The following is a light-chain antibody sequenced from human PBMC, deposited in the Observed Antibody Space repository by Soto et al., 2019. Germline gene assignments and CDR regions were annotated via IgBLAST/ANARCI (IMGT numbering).Light chain of an antibody. V-gene: IGKV1-33*01. Sequence: DIQMTQSPSSLSASVGDRVTITCQASQNITNYLNRYQLELGKAPKLLIYDASDLDMGVPSRFSGGGTGTDFTFTISGLQPEDFAIYYCQQYNTVPSWTFGQGTKVDIK. J-gene: IGKJ1*01. CDR1: QNITNY. CDR3: QQYNTVPSWT. CDR2: DAS.